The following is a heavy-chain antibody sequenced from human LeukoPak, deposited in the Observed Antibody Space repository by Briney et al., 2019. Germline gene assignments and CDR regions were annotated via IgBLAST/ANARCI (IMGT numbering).Heavy chain of an antibody. CDR2: MNPNSGNT. Sequence: ASVKVSCKASGYTFTSYDINWVRQATGQGLEWMGWMNPNSGNTGYAQKFQGRVTMTRNTSISTAYMELSSLRSEDTAVYYCAKRGYSYGEFDYWGQGTLATVSS. D-gene: IGHD5-18*01. CDR3: AKRGYSYGEFDY. CDR1: GYTFTSYD. J-gene: IGHJ4*02. V-gene: IGHV1-8*01.